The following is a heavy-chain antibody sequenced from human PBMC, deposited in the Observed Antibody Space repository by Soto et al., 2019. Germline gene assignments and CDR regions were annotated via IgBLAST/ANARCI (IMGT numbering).Heavy chain of an antibody. D-gene: IGHD3-3*02. V-gene: IGHV4-39*01. CDR2: MFYGVST. CDR1: GSSINSSGYY. J-gene: IGHJ4*02. Sequence: SETLSLTCTVSGSSINSSGYYWGWIRQPPGKGLEWIGSMFYGVSTYYNPSLKSRVTVSVDTSKNQFSLNLRSVTAADTAVYYCARRLSRHLVDYWGQGTLVTVSS. CDR3: ARRLSRHLVDY.